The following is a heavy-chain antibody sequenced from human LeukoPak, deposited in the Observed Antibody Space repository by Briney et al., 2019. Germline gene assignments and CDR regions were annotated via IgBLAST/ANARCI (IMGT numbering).Heavy chain of an antibody. V-gene: IGHV4-39*07. J-gene: IGHJ4*02. CDR3: ARAATYYYDSSGYYPLPYYFDY. D-gene: IGHD3-22*01. CDR1: GGSISSSTYY. Sequence: SESLSLTCTVSGGSISSSTYYWGWIRQPPGKGLEWIGSIYYSGSTYYNPALKSRVTISVDTSKNQFSLKLSSVTAADTAVYYCARAATYYYDSSGYYPLPYYFDYWGQGTLVTVSS. CDR2: IYYSGST.